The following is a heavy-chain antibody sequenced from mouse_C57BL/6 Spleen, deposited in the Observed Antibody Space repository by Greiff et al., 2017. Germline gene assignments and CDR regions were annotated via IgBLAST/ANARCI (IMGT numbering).Heavy chain of an antibody. CDR2: IWGGGST. J-gene: IGHJ3*01. Sequence: QVQLKESGPGLVEPSQCLSISCNVSGFSLTSYGVDWVSQPPGKGLEWLGVIWGGGSTNYNSALLSRLSISKDKSKSQVFLKMNILQTYYTAMYYCARQAVVAPFAYWGQGTLVTVSA. V-gene: IGHV2-9*01. D-gene: IGHD1-1*01. CDR1: GFSLTSYG. CDR3: ARQAVVAPFAY.